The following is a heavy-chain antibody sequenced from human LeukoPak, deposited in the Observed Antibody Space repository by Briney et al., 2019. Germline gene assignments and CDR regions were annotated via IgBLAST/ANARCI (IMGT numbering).Heavy chain of an antibody. V-gene: IGHV4-34*01. CDR1: GGSFSGYY. CDR2: INHSGST. Sequence: SETLSLTCAVYGGSFSGYYWRWIRQPPGKGLEWIGEINHSGSTNYNPSLKSRVTISVDTSKNQFSLKLSSVTAADTAVYYCASPEHHYDSSGYYFGYLFWGQGTLVTVSS. J-gene: IGHJ4*02. CDR3: ASPEHHYDSSGYYFGYLF. D-gene: IGHD3-22*01.